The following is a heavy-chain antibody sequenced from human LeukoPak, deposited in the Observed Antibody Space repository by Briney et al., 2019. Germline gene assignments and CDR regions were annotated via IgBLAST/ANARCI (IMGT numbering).Heavy chain of an antibody. D-gene: IGHD3-10*01. CDR3: ARNGAVRVYPFDL. Sequence: PSETLSLTCTVSGYSISSGYYWGWIRQPPGKGLEWIGYIFYSGSTYYNPSLKSRVTISVDTSKNQFSLKLSSVTAADTAVYYCARNGAVRVYPFDLWGRGTLVTVSS. CDR1: GYSISSGYY. CDR2: IFYSGST. V-gene: IGHV4-38-2*02. J-gene: IGHJ2*01.